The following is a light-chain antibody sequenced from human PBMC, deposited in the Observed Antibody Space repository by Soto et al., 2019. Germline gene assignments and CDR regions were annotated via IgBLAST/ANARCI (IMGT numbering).Light chain of an antibody. Sequence: DLVMTQSPLSLPVTPGEPASISCRSSQNLLHSNGYNYLDWYLQKPGQSPQLLIYLGSNRASGVPDRFSGSGSGTDFTLRINRVEAEDVGVYYCMQALQTPRTFGQGTKVEIK. V-gene: IGKV2-28*01. CDR1: QNLLHSNGYNY. CDR2: LGS. CDR3: MQALQTPRT. J-gene: IGKJ1*01.